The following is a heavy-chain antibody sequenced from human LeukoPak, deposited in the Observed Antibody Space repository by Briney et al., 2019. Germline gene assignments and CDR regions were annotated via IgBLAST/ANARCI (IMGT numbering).Heavy chain of an antibody. V-gene: IGHV4-39*07. D-gene: IGHD4-17*01. CDR3: ARSLTTVYYFDY. CDR1: GGSISSSSYY. J-gene: IGHJ4*02. CDR2: IYYSGST. Sequence: SETLSLTCTVSGGSISSSSYYWGWIRQPPGKGLEWIGSIYYSGSTYYNPSLKSRVTISVDTSKNRFSLKLSSVTAADTAVYYCARSLTTVYYFDYWGQGTLVTVSS.